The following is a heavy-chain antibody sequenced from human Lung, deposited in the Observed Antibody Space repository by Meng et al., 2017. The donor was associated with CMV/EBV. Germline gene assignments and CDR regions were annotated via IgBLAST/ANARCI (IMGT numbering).Heavy chain of an antibody. CDR1: GFSFDDYA. D-gene: IGHD3-22*01. Sequence: GGXXRLSCAASGFSFDDYAMHWVRQAPGKGLEWVSLITWDGISTYYADSVKGRFTISRDNSKNFLYLEMHSLRAEDSAFYYCAKDNDYDSSGYYFDYWGQGTXVTVSS. V-gene: IGHV3-43D*04. J-gene: IGHJ4*02. CDR2: ITWDGIST. CDR3: AKDNDYDSSGYYFDY.